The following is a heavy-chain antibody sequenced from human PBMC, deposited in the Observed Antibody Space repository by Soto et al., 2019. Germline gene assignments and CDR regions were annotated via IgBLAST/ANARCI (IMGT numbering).Heavy chain of an antibody. D-gene: IGHD3-10*01. J-gene: IGHJ4*02. Sequence: EVQLVESGGGLVQPGGSLRLSCAASGFTFSSDWMSWVRQAPGKGLEWVANIKQDGSEKYYVDSVKGRFTISRDNGKNSLYLQMNSLRAEDTAVYYCARDLLLDGSGSWGQGTLVTVSS. CDR3: ARDLLLDGSGS. V-gene: IGHV3-7*03. CDR1: GFTFSSDW. CDR2: IKQDGSEK.